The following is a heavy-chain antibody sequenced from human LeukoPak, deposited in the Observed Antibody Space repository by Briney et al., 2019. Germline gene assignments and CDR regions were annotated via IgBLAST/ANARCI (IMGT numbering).Heavy chain of an antibody. V-gene: IGHV3-7*01. Sequence: GGSLRLSCAASGFTFSSYGMHWVRQAPGKGLEWVANIKQDGSEKYYVDSVKGRFTISRDNAKNSLYLQMNSLRAEDTAVYYCARDGGTVTFDYWGQGTLVTVSS. D-gene: IGHD4-17*01. CDR3: ARDGGTVTFDY. CDR1: GFTFSSYG. CDR2: IKQDGSEK. J-gene: IGHJ4*02.